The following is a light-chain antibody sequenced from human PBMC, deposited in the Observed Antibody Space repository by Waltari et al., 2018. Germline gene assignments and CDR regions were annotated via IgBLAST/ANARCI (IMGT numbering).Light chain of an antibody. CDR2: AAS. J-gene: IGKJ1*01. Sequence: DIQMTQSPSSLSPSVGDRVTITCRASQYISTYLNWYQQRPGKAPKHLIYAASVLQDGVPSRFSGSGSATDFTLTITSLQPEDLASYYCQQSFSTPRTFGQGTKVELK. CDR1: QYISTY. V-gene: IGKV1-39*01. CDR3: QQSFSTPRT.